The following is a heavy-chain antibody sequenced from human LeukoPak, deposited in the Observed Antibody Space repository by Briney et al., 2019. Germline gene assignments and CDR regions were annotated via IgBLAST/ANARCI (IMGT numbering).Heavy chain of an antibody. CDR3: ARGIMAAAMWETRGFDY. CDR1: GFTVSSND. V-gene: IGHV3-21*01. D-gene: IGHD2-2*01. Sequence: PGGSLRLSCAASGFTVSSNDMSWVRQAPGKGLEWVSSISSSNSYIYYADSVKGRFTISRDNAKNSLFLQMNSLRAEDTAVYYCARGIMAAAMWETRGFDYWGQGTLVTVSS. CDR2: ISSSNSYI. J-gene: IGHJ4*02.